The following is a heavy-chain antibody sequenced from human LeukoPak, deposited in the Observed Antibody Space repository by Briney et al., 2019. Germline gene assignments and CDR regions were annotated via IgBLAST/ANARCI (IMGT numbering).Heavy chain of an antibody. CDR3: ARERTSRWFDP. J-gene: IGHJ5*02. CDR1: GYTFISYG. D-gene: IGHD1-14*01. CDR2: INPNSGGT. V-gene: IGHV1-2*02. Sequence: ASVKVSCKSSGYTFISYGISWVRQAPGQGLEWMGWINPNSGGTNYAQKFQGRVTMARDTSISTAYMELSRLRSDDTAVYYCARERTSRWFDPWGQGTLVTVSS.